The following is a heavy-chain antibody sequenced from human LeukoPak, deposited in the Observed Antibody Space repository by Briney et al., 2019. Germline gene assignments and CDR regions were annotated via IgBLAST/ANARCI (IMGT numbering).Heavy chain of an antibody. V-gene: IGHV4-39*01. J-gene: IGHJ6*03. CDR1: GGSISSSSYY. CDR3: ARQRCSSTSCRYYYYYMDV. D-gene: IGHD2-2*01. CDR2: IHYSGNT. Sequence: SETVSLTCTVSGGSISSSSYYWGWIRQPPGKGLEWIGSIHYSGNTYYNPSLKSRVTISVDTSKNQFSLKLTSVTAADTAVYYCARQRCSSTSCRYYYYYMDVWGKGTTVTVSS.